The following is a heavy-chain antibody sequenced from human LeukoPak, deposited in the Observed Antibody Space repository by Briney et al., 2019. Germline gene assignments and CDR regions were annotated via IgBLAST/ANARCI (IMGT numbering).Heavy chain of an antibody. V-gene: IGHV4-59*01. CDR1: GVSISSYF. CDR2: ISYSGST. Sequence: SETLSLTCTVSGVSISSYFWSWIRQPPGKGLEWIGYISYSGSTNHNPSLKSRVTMSVDTSKNQFSLKLTSVTAADTALYYCARTYSGYDSPFDFWGQGILVTVSS. J-gene: IGHJ4*02. CDR3: ARTYSGYDSPFDF. D-gene: IGHD5-12*01.